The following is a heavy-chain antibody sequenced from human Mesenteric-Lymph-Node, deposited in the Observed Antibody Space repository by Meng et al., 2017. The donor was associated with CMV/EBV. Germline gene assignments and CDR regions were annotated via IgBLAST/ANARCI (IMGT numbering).Heavy chain of an antibody. V-gene: IGHV4-31*03. Sequence: TVSGGSLSSGGSYWSWIRQHPGKGLEWIGYIYYSGSTYYNPSLKSRVTISVDTSKNQFSLKLSSVTATDTAVYYCARTSIAAAATGYWGQGTLVTVSS. CDR2: IYYSGST. J-gene: IGHJ4*02. D-gene: IGHD6-13*01. CDR1: GGSLSSGGSY. CDR3: ARTSIAAAATGY.